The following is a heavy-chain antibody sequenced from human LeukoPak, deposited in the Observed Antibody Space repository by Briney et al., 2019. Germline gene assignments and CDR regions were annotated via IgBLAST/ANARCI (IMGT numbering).Heavy chain of an antibody. J-gene: IGHJ1*01. CDR3: VKKVVVGATSPYSDFQD. CDR2: ISGSGVTT. CDR1: GFTFSSYA. V-gene: IGHV3-23*01. Sequence: GESLRLSCIASGFTFSSYAMGWVRQAPGKGLDWVSAISGSGVTTHYAGSVQGRFSISRDNSKNTLYLQMNSLRVEDTALYYCVKKVVVGATSPYSDFQDWGQGTLVTVSS. D-gene: IGHD1-26*01.